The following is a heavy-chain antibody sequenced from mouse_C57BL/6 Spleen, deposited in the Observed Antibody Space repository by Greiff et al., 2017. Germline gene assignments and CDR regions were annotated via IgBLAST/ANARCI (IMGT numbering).Heavy chain of an antibody. CDR2: INPNNGGT. D-gene: IGHD3-3*01. Sequence: VQLQQSGPELAKPGASVKISCKASGYTFTDYYMNWVKQSHGKSLEWIGDINPNNGGTSYNQKFKGKATLTADKSSSTAYMGLRSLTSEDSAVYYCATPRGLGDDWGQGTTLTVSS. CDR1: GYTFTDYY. V-gene: IGHV1-26*01. CDR3: ATPRGLGDD. J-gene: IGHJ2*01.